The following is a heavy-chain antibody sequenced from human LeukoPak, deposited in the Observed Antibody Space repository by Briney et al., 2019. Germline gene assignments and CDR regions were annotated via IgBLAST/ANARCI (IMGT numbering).Heavy chain of an antibody. CDR3: ARDRRQNWNYARGYYYGMDA. CDR1: GGSISSGDYS. D-gene: IGHD1-7*01. CDR2: IYYSGST. V-gene: IGHV4-61*08. J-gene: IGHJ6*02. Sequence: SETLSLTCAVSGGSISSGDYSWNWIRQPPGKGLEWIGYIYYSGSTNYNPSLKSRVTISVDTSKNQFSLKLSSVTAADTAVYYCARDRRQNWNYARGYYYGMDAWGQGTTVTVSS.